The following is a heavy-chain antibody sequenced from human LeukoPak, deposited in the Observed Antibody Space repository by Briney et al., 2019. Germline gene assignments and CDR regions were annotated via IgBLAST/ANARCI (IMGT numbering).Heavy chain of an antibody. CDR1: GFTFSSYA. D-gene: IGHD4-17*01. CDR3: ATLLTTVTTRGFDY. CDR2: ISYDGSNK. V-gene: IGHV3-30*04. Sequence: GGSLRLSCAASGFTFSSYAMHWVRQAPGKGLEWVAVISYDGSNKYYANSVKGRFTISRDNSKNTLYLQMNSLRAEDTAVYYCATLLTTVTTRGFDYWGQGTLVTVSS. J-gene: IGHJ4*02.